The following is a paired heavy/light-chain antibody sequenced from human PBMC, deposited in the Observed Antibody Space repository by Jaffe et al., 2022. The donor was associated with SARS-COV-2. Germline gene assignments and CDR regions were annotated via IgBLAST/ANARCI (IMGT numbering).Light chain of an antibody. CDR3: AAWDDSLSGWV. CDR1: SSNIGSNY. Sequence: QSVVTQPPSASGTPGQRVTISCSGGSSNIGSNYVYWYQQLPGTAPKLLIYRNNQRPSGVPDRFSGSKSGTSASLAISGLRSEDEADYYCAAWDDSLSGWVFGGGTKLTVL. CDR2: RNN. V-gene: IGLV1-47*01. J-gene: IGLJ3*02.
Heavy chain of an antibody. CDR2: IYHSGNT. CDR1: GDSISSSNW. Sequence: QVQLQESGPGLVQPSGTLSLTCVVSGDSISSSNWWSWVRQPPGKGLEWIGEIYHSGNTKYNPSLKSRVTISVDKSKNQFSLKLSSVTAADTAVYYCARNFYDSGAYSNGMDVWGQGTTVTVSS. J-gene: IGHJ6*02. V-gene: IGHV4-4*02. D-gene: IGHD3-22*01. CDR3: ARNFYDSGAYSNGMDV.